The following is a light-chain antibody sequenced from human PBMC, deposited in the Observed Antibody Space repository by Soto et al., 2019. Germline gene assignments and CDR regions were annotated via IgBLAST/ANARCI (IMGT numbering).Light chain of an antibody. CDR1: KNDIGVYDF. Sequence: QSALTQPPSASGSPGESLIISCTGTKNDIGVYDFVSWYQHHPGKAPRLIIYEVVQRPSGVPDRFSGSKSGNTASLTVSGLQAADEAVYFCRSYAGSNTYVFGSGTKLTVL. CDR2: EVV. V-gene: IGLV2-8*01. J-gene: IGLJ1*01. CDR3: RSYAGSNTYV.